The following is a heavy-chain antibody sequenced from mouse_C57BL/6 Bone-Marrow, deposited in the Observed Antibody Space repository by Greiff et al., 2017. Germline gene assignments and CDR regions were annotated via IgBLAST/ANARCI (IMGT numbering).Heavy chain of an antibody. V-gene: IGHV1-82*01. D-gene: IGHD2-2*01. CDR2: IYPGDGDT. CDR1: GFAFSSSW. J-gene: IGHJ3*01. Sequence: QVQLQQSGPELVKPGASVKISCKASGFAFSSSWMNWVKQRPGKGLERIGRIYPGDGDTNYNGKFKGKATLTADKSSSTAYMQLSSLTSEDSAVYFCARGGYDAWFAYWGQGTLVTVSA. CDR3: ARGGYDAWFAY.